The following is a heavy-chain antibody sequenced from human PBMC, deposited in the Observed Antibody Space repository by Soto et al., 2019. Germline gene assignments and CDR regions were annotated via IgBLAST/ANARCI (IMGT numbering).Heavy chain of an antibody. J-gene: IGHJ4*02. CDR3: AASYGSGSTHFDS. V-gene: IGHV1-69*02. Sequence: QLQLVQSGAEVKKPGSSVKVSCTSSGGTFTSYTLNWVRQAPGQRLEWVGRVNPIVGMSSSASKFQGRVTMTADKSRSTAYMDPTGLKLEDTVVYYCAASYGSGSTHFDSWGQVTLGTVSS. D-gene: IGHD3-10*01. CDR2: VNPIVGMS. CDR1: GGTFTSYT.